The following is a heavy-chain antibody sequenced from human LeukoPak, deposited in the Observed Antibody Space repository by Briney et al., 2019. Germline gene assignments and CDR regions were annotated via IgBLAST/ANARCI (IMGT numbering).Heavy chain of an antibody. CDR2: INHSGSP. Sequence: PSETLSLTCAVYGGSFSGYYWSWIRQPPGKGLEWIGEINHSGSPNYNPSLKSRVTISVDTSKNQFSLKLSSVTAADTAVYYCATTLKAAASYWGQGTLVTVSS. D-gene: IGHD6-13*01. V-gene: IGHV4-34*01. CDR1: GGSFSGYY. J-gene: IGHJ4*02. CDR3: ATTLKAAASY.